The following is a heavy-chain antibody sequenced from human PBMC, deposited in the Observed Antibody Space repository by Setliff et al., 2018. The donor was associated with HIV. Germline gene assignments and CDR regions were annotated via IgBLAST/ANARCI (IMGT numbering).Heavy chain of an antibody. V-gene: IGHV4-61*09. Sequence: LSLTCTVSGGSISSGSYYWSWIRQPAGKGLEWIGHIYTTGSTNYNPPLKSRVTISVDTSKNQFSLKLNSVAAADTATYFCARGGGIRDAFDIWGQGTLVTVSS. D-gene: IGHD3-16*01. CDR1: GGSISSGSYY. J-gene: IGHJ3*02. CDR2: IYTTGST. CDR3: ARGGGIRDAFDI.